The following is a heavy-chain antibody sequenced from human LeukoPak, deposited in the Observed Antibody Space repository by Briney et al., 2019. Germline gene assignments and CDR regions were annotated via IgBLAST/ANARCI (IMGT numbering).Heavy chain of an antibody. D-gene: IGHD4-17*01. J-gene: IGHJ4*02. CDR3: ARGTAVTAHSGF. CDR1: GFTFSSYT. Sequence: PGGSLRLSCAASGFTFSSYTMHWVRQAPGKGLEWVAAISDDATYTYYSVSVKGRFAISRDNSKKTLFLQMNNPTTDDTAVYYCARGTAVTAHSGFWGQGTLVTVSS. CDR2: ISDDATYT. V-gene: IGHV3-30*09.